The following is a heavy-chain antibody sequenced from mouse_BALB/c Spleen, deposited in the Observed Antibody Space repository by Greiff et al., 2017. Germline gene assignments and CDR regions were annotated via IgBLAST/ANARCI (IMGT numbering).Heavy chain of an antibody. CDR2: IWAGGST. CDR1: GFSLTSYG. V-gene: IGHV2-9*02. J-gene: IGHJ4*01. Sequence: QVQLKQSGPGLVAPSQSLSITCTVSGFSLTSYGVHWVRQPPGKGLEWLGVIWAGGSTNYNSALMSRLSISKDNSKSQVFLKMNSLQTDDTAMYYCARGATMITTVYAMDYWGQGTSVTVSS. CDR3: ARGATMITTVYAMDY. D-gene: IGHD2-4*01.